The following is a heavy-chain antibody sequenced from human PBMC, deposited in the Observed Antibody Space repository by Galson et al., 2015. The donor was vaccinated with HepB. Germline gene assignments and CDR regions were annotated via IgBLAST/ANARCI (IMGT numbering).Heavy chain of an antibody. CDR1: GFTFGDYA. V-gene: IGHV3-49*03. D-gene: IGHD3-3*01. CDR2: IRSKAYDETT. CDR3: TRRRLTYNALWSGLN. Sequence: SLRLSCAASGFTFGDYAMSWFRQAPGKGLEWVGFIRSKAYDETTEYAASVKGRFTISRDDSKSIAYLQMNSLKTEDTAVYYCTRRRLTYNALWSGLNWGQGTLVTVSS. J-gene: IGHJ4*02.